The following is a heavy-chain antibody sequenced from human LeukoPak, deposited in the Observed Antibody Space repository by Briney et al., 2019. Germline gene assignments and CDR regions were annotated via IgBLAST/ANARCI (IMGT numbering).Heavy chain of an antibody. V-gene: IGHV4-61*02. CDR3: ARSNYQYSSSWFGYYYYYMDV. D-gene: IGHD6-13*01. CDR1: GGSISSGSYY. J-gene: IGHJ6*03. CDR2: IYTSGST. Sequence: SETLSLTCTVSGGSISSGSYYWRWIRQPAGKGLEWIGRIYTSGSTNYNPSLKSRVTISVDTSKNQFSLKLSSVTAADTAVYYCARSNYQYSSSWFGYYYYYMDVWGKGTTVTVSS.